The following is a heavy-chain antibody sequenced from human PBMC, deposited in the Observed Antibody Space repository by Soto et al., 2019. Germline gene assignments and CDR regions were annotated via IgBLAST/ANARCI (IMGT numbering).Heavy chain of an antibody. CDR2: INPNSGGT. J-gene: IGHJ6*02. V-gene: IGHV1-2*04. D-gene: IGHD6-6*01. CDR3: ARAWRLSSSPGGMDV. CDR1: GYTFTGYY. Sequence: ASVNVSCKASGYTFTGYYMHWVRQAPGQGLEWMGWINPNSGGTNYAQKFQGWVTMTRDTSISTAYMELSRLRSDDTAVYYCARAWRLSSSPGGMDVWGQGTTVTVSS.